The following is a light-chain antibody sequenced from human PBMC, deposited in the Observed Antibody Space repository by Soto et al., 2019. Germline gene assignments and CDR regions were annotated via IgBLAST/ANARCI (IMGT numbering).Light chain of an antibody. CDR3: QQRSNWPIT. Sequence: EIVLTQSPSTLSLSPGERATLSCRASQSVSSYLAWYQQKPGQAPRLLIYDASNRATGIPARFSGSGSGTDFTLTIGSLEPEDFAVHYCQQRSNWPITFGQATRLEIK. J-gene: IGKJ5*01. CDR2: DAS. CDR1: QSVSSY. V-gene: IGKV3-11*01.